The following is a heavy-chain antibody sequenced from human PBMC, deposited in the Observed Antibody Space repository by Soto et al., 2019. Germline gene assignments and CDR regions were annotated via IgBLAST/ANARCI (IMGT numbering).Heavy chain of an antibody. CDR2: IIPIFGTA. J-gene: IGHJ3*02. CDR1: GGTFSSYA. CDR3: ARELIAVAGDDAFDI. V-gene: IGHV1-69*13. D-gene: IGHD6-19*01. Sequence: ASVKVSCKASGGTFSSYAISWVRQAPGQGLEWMGGIIPIFGTANYAQKFQGRVTITADESTSTAYMELSSLRSEDTAVYYCARELIAVAGDDAFDIWGQGTMVTVSS.